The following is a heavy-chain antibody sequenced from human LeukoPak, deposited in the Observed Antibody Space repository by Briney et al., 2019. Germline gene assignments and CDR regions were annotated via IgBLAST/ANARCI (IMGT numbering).Heavy chain of an antibody. D-gene: IGHD6-19*01. Sequence: SETLSLTCTVSGGSISSSSYYWGWIRQPPGKGLEWIGSIYYSGSTYYNPSLKSRVTISVDTSKNQFSRKLSSVTAADTAVYYCARQDPDSSGWYLAGPLSNWFDPWGQGTLVTVSS. CDR2: IYYSGST. J-gene: IGHJ5*02. V-gene: IGHV4-39*01. CDR1: GGSISSSSYY. CDR3: ARQDPDSSGWYLAGPLSNWFDP.